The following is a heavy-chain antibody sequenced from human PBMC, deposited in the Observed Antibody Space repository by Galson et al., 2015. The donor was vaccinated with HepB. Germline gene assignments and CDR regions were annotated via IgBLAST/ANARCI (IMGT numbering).Heavy chain of an antibody. V-gene: IGHV3-23*01. CDR3: AKLKSFDY. CDR1: GFTFSSYV. Sequence: SLRLSCAASGFTFSSYVMSWVRQAPGKGLEWVSAISSSGGSTSYADSVKGRFTISRDNSKNTLYLQMNSLRAEDTAVYYCAKLKSFDYWGQGTLVTVSS. CDR2: ISSSGGST. J-gene: IGHJ4*02.